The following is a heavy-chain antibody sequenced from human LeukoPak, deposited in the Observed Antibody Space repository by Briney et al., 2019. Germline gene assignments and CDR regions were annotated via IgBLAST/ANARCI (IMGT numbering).Heavy chain of an antibody. J-gene: IGHJ4*02. Sequence: GGSLRLSCAASGFTFSSHWMHWVRQAPGKGLVWVSRINSDGSGTIYADSVKGRFTISRDNAKNTLDLQMNSLRAEDTAVYYSARGEKSWINGFDLWGQGTLVTVSS. V-gene: IGHV3-74*01. D-gene: IGHD2-8*01. CDR1: GFTFSSHW. CDR3: ARGEKSWINGFDL. CDR2: INSDGSGT.